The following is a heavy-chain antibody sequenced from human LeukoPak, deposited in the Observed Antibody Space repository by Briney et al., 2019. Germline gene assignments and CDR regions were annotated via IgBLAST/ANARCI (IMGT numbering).Heavy chain of an antibody. CDR2: IYYSGST. CDR3: ARDQLDGWVDY. D-gene: IGHD5-24*01. J-gene: IGHJ4*02. Sequence: PSETLSLTCTVSGGSISSGDYYWSWIRQPPGKGLEWIGYIYYSGSTYYNPSLKSRVTISVDTSKNQFSLKLSSVTAADTAVYYCARDQLDGWVDYWGQGTLVTVSS. V-gene: IGHV4-30-4*01. CDR1: GGSISSGDYY.